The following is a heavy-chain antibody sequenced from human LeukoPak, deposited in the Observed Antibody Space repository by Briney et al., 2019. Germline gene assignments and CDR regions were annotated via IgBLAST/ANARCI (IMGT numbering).Heavy chain of an antibody. D-gene: IGHD3-22*01. Sequence: PGGSLRLSCAASGFTVSSNYMSWVRQAPGKGLEWVSVIYSGGSTYYADSVKGRFTISRDNSKNTLYLQMKSLRAEDTAVYYCARSQYYSDSSGYHSDAFDIWGQGTMVTVSS. CDR1: GFTVSSNY. CDR3: ARSQYYSDSSGYHSDAFDI. CDR2: IYSGGST. J-gene: IGHJ3*02. V-gene: IGHV3-66*01.